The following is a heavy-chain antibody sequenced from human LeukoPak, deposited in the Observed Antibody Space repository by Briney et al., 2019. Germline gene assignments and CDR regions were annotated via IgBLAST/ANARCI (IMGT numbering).Heavy chain of an antibody. D-gene: IGHD3-22*01. V-gene: IGHV3-7*01. J-gene: IGHJ4*02. Sequence: PGGSLRLSCAASGFTFSSYWMSWVRQAPGKGLEWVANIKQDGSEKYYVDSVKGRFTISRDNPKNSLYLQMNSLRAEDTAVYYCARDGYSYGDSSGYYGYWGQGTLVTVSS. CDR2: IKQDGSEK. CDR1: GFTFSSYW. CDR3: ARDGYSYGDSSGYYGY.